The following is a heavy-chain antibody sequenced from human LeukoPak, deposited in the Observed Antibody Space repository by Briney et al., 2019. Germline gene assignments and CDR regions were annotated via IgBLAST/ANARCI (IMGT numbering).Heavy chain of an antibody. CDR1: GYTFTGYY. Sequence: GASVKVSCKASGYTFTGYYMRWVRQAPGQGLEWMGWINPNSGGTNYAQKFQGRVTMTRDTSISTAYMELSRLRPDDTAVYYCARSLPYSSSFSSLDYWGQGTLVTVSS. V-gene: IGHV1-2*02. J-gene: IGHJ4*02. D-gene: IGHD6-13*01. CDR2: INPNSGGT. CDR3: ARSLPYSSSFSSLDY.